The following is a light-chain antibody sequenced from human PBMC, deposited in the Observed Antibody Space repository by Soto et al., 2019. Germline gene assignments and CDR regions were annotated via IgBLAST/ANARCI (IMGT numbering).Light chain of an antibody. Sequence: EIVLTQSPATLSLSPGERATLSCRASQDFSNYLAWYQQKPGQAPRLLIYDASKRAAGIPARFSGSASGTDFTLTISSLEPEAFAVYYCQQRSNWPLTFGQGTRLEIK. CDR1: QDFSNY. J-gene: IGKJ5*01. V-gene: IGKV3-11*01. CDR3: QQRSNWPLT. CDR2: DAS.